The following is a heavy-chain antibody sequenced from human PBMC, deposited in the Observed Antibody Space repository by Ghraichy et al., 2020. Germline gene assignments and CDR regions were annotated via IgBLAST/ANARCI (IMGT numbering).Heavy chain of an antibody. J-gene: IGHJ6*02. CDR1: GFTFSSYA. D-gene: IGHD5-18*01. CDR2: ISGSGGST. V-gene: IGHV3-23*01. Sequence: ESLNISCAASGFTFSSYAMSWVRQAPGKGLEWVSAISGSGGSTYYADSVKGRFTISRDNSKNTLYLQMNSLRAEDTAVYYCAKDDNGYSYAGYYYYGMDVWGQGTTVTVSS. CDR3: AKDDNGYSYAGYYYYGMDV.